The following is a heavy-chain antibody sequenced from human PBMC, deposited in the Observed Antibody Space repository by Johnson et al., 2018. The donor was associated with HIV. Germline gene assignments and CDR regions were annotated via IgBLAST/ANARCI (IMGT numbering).Heavy chain of an antibody. CDR1: GFTFSSYG. CDR2: ISYDGSNT. CDR3: AKGPQGIATPDAFDI. D-gene: IGHD2-21*01. J-gene: IGHJ3*02. Sequence: QVQLVESGGGVVQPGRSLRLSCAASGFTFSSYGMHWVRQAPGKGLEWVAVISYDGSNTYYADSVKGRFTISRDNSKNTLYLQMNSLRAEDTAVYYCAKGPQGIATPDAFDIWGQGTMVTVSA. V-gene: IGHV3-30*18.